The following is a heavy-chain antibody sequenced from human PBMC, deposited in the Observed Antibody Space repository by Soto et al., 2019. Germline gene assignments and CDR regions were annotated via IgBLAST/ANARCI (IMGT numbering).Heavy chain of an antibody. V-gene: IGHV1-58*01. CDR3: AAFRVSWCSGGSCPGMDV. CDR1: GFTFTSSA. CDR2: IVVGSGNT. Sequence: SVKVSCKASGFTFTSSAVQWVRQARGQRLEWIGWIVVGSGNTNYAQKFQERVTITRDMSTSTAYMELSSLRSEDTAVYYCAAFRVSWCSGGSCPGMDVWGQGTTVTVSS. D-gene: IGHD2-15*01. J-gene: IGHJ6*02.